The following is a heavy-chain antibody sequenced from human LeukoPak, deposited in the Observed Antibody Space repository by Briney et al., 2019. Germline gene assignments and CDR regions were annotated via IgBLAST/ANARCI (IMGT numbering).Heavy chain of an antibody. CDR3: AREMVATTTFHY. CDR2: IKEDGSKT. CDR1: GFTFSGYW. J-gene: IGHJ4*02. D-gene: IGHD5-12*01. Sequence: PGGSLRLFCAASGFTFSGYWMSWVRQAPGKGLEWVANIKEDGSKTSYVDSVKGRFTISRDNAKNLLYLQLNSLRVEDTAVYYCAREMVATTTFHYWGQGTLVTVSS. V-gene: IGHV3-7*03.